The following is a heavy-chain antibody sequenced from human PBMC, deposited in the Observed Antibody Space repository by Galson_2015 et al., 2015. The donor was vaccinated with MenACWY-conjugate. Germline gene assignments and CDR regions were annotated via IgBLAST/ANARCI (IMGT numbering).Heavy chain of an antibody. D-gene: IGHD6-13*01. CDR1: GDSVSSSSGA. CDR2: TYYRSKWIN. J-gene: IGHJ5*02. V-gene: IGHV6-1*01. Sequence: CAISGDSVSSSSGAWNWIRQSPSRGLEWLGRTYYRSKWINDYAVSVEGRITINPDTSKNQFSLQLNSVTPEDTAVYYCASGTAAAGFRAWGQGALVTVSS. CDR3: ASGTAAAGFRA.